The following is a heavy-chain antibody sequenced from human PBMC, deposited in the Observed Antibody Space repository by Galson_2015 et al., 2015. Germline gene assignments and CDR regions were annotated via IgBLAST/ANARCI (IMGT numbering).Heavy chain of an antibody. D-gene: IGHD3-10*01. J-gene: IGHJ4*02. V-gene: IGHV1-8*01. CDR1: GYRLTTYD. CDR3: ARVSVAMPRGVIAPYFDS. CDR2: MNPNSGNT. Sequence: SVKVSCKASGYRLTTYDINWVRQAPGQGLEWMGWMNPNSGNTGYAQKFQGRVTITRNIYINRAYMKLRSLRSEDAAVCYCARVSVAMPRGVIAPYFDSWGQGALVTVSS.